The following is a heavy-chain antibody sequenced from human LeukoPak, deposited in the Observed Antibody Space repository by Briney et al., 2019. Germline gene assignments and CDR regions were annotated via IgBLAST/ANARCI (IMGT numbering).Heavy chain of an antibody. Sequence: SETLSLTCTVSGGSISSGGYYWSWIRQHPGKGLEWIGYIYYSGSTYYNPSLKSRVTISVDTSKNQFSLKLSSVTAADTAVYYCARDTIFGVVRAFDPWGQGTLVTVSS. CDR2: IYYSGST. V-gene: IGHV4-31*03. D-gene: IGHD3-3*01. CDR3: ARDTIFGVVRAFDP. J-gene: IGHJ5*02. CDR1: GGSISSGGYY.